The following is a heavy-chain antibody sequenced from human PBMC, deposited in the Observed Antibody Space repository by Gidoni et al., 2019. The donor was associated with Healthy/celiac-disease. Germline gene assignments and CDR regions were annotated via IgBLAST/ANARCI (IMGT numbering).Heavy chain of an antibody. D-gene: IGHD1-26*01. CDR2: ISWNSGSI. Sequence: EVQLVESGGGLVQPGRSLRLSCAASGFTFDDYAMHWVRQAPGKGLEWVSGISWNSGSIGYADSVKGRFTISRDNDKNSLYLQMNSLRAEDTALYYCAKDSSGSYYYYYYMDVWGKGTTVTVSS. CDR1: GFTFDDYA. J-gene: IGHJ6*03. V-gene: IGHV3-9*01. CDR3: AKDSSGSYYYYYYMDV.